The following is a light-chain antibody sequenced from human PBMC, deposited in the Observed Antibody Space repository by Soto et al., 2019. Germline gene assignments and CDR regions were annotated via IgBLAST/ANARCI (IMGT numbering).Light chain of an antibody. CDR2: DAS. CDR3: QQRSNWPWT. Sequence: EIVLTQSPATLSLSPGERATLSCRASLSVSNYLAWYQQKPGQAPRFLIYDASNRATGIPARFSGSGSGTDFTLTISSLEPEDFAVYYCQQRSNWPWTFGQGTGVEIK. J-gene: IGKJ1*01. V-gene: IGKV3-11*01. CDR1: LSVSNY.